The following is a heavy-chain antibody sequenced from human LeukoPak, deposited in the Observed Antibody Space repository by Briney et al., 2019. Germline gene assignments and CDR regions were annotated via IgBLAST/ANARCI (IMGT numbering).Heavy chain of an antibody. J-gene: IGHJ5*02. D-gene: IGHD2-2*01. V-gene: IGHV4-59*01. CDR2: IYYSGST. Sequence: SETLSLTCTVSGGSISSYYWSWIRQPPGKGLEWIGYIYYSGSTNYNPSLKSRVTISVDTSKNQFSPKLSSVTAADTAVYYCARAGGYCSSTSCYSRPNWFDPWGQGTLVTVSS. CDR3: ARAGGYCSSTSCYSRPNWFDP. CDR1: GGSISSYY.